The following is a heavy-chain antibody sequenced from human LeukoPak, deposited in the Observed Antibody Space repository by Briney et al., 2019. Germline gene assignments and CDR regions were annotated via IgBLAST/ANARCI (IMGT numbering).Heavy chain of an antibody. V-gene: IGHV1-2*02. CDR1: GYTFTGYY. Sequence: ASVKVSCKASGYTFTGYYMHWVRQAPGQGLEWMGWINPNSGGTNYAQKFQGRVTMTRDTSISTAYMELSRLRSDDTAVYYCARARVAAAGRAWDAFDIWGQGTMVTVSS. CDR2: INPNSGGT. D-gene: IGHD6-13*01. CDR3: ARARVAAAGRAWDAFDI. J-gene: IGHJ3*02.